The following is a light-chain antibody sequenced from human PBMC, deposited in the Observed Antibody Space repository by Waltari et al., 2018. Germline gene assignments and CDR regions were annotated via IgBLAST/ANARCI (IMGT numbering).Light chain of an antibody. CDR2: DAS. Sequence: DIQMTQSPSSLSASVGDRVTITCQASRDINNYLNWYQQKPGKAPKLLIYDASTLETGVPSRFSGSGSGTEFTLTISSLQSEDFAVYYCQQYGNWPLYTFGQGTKLEIK. CDR3: QQYGNWPLYT. J-gene: IGKJ2*01. V-gene: IGKV1-33*01. CDR1: RDINNY.